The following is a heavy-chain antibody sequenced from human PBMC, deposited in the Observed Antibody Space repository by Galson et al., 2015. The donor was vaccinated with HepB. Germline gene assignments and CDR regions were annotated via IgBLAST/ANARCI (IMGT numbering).Heavy chain of an antibody. CDR1: GYTFTSYA. V-gene: IGHV1-3*01. J-gene: IGHJ4*02. Sequence: SVKVSCKASGYTFTSYAMHWVRQAPGQRLEWMGWINAGNGNTKYSQKFQGRVTITRDTSASTAYMELSSLRSEDTAVYYCARDTAMDRGFDCWGQGTLVTVSS. CDR2: INAGNGNT. CDR3: ARDTAMDRGFDC. D-gene: IGHD5-18*01.